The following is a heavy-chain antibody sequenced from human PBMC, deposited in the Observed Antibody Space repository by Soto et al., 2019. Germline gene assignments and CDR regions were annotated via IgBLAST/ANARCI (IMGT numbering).Heavy chain of an antibody. CDR3: ARRVGTVTYYFDY. Sequence: QLQLQESGPGLVKPSETLSLTCTVSGGSISSSSYYWGWIRQPPGKGLEWIGSIYYSGSTYYNPSLKSRVTLSVDTSKNQFSLKLSSVTAADTAVYYCARRVGTVTYYFDYWGQGTLVTVSS. D-gene: IGHD4-17*01. J-gene: IGHJ4*02. V-gene: IGHV4-39*01. CDR2: IYYSGST. CDR1: GGSISSSSYY.